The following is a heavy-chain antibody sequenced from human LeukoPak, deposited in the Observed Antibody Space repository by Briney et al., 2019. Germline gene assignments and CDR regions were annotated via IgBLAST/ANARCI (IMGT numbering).Heavy chain of an antibody. V-gene: IGHV5-51*01. D-gene: IGHD3-10*01. CDR1: GYSFTSYW. Sequence: GESLKISCKGSGYSFTSYWIGWVRQIPGKGLEWMGIIYPGDSDTSYRPSFQGQVTISADKSISTAYLQWSSLKASDSAMYYCARPSMVRGVIRAFDIWGQGTMVTVPS. CDR3: ARPSMVRGVIRAFDI. J-gene: IGHJ3*02. CDR2: IYPGDSDT.